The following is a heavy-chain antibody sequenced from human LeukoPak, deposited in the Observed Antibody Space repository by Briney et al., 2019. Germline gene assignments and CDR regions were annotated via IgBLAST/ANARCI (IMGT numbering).Heavy chain of an antibody. V-gene: IGHV3-30*03. D-gene: IGHD5-24*01. CDR2: ISYDGSNK. Sequence: PGRSLRLSCAASGFTFSSYGMHWVRQAPGKGPEWVAVISYDGSNKYYADSVKGRFTISRDNSKNTLYLQMNSLRAEDTAVYYCARDERWLQLDYWGQGTLVTVSS. CDR3: ARDERWLQLDY. J-gene: IGHJ4*02. CDR1: GFTFSSYG.